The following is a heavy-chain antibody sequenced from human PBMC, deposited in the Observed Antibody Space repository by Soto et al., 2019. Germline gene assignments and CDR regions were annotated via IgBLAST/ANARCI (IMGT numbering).Heavy chain of an antibody. D-gene: IGHD3-3*01. Sequence: GGSLRLSCAASGFTFSSYAMSWVRQAPGKGLEWVSAISGSGGSTYYADSVKGRFTISRDNSKNTLYLQMNSLRAEDTAVYYCAKEVGSFGVVRPHFDYWGQGTLVTVSS. V-gene: IGHV3-23*01. J-gene: IGHJ4*02. CDR1: GFTFSSYA. CDR3: AKEVGSFGVVRPHFDY. CDR2: ISGSGGST.